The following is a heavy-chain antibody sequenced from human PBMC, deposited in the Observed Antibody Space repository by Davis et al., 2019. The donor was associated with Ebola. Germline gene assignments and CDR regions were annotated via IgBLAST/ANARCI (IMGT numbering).Heavy chain of an antibody. V-gene: IGHV3-48*02. CDR1: GFIFSNYA. CDR2: ISASGSTI. D-gene: IGHD5-24*01. Sequence: GESLKISCVASGFIFSNYAMNWVRQAPGKGLEWISYISASGSTIYYAASVKGRFTISRDNAKNSLSLQTNSLRDDDTATYYCARQRYYFGMDVWGQGTTVTVS. CDR3: ARQRYYFGMDV. J-gene: IGHJ6*02.